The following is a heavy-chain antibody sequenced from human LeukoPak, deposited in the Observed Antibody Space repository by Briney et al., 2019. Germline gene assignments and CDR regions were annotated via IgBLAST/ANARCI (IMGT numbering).Heavy chain of an antibody. CDR3: ATPGYSSSWYLGLPFDY. J-gene: IGHJ4*02. CDR1: GFTFSSYA. Sequence: GGSLRLSCAASGFTFSSYAMHWVRQAPGKGLEWVAVISYDGSNKYYADSVKGRFTISRDNSKNTLYLQMNSLRAEDTAVYYCATPGYSSSWYLGLPFDYWGQGTLVTVSS. CDR2: ISYDGSNK. V-gene: IGHV3-30*04. D-gene: IGHD6-13*01.